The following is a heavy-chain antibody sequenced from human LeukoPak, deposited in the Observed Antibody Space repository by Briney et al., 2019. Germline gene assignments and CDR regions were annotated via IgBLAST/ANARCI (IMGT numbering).Heavy chain of an antibody. CDR2: ISAYNGNT. D-gene: IGHD4-11*01. J-gene: IGHJ5*02. CDR3: ARDIPGNHRDYSNLPRYNWFDP. CDR1: GYTFTSYG. V-gene: IGHV1-18*01. Sequence: ASVKVSCKASGYTFTSYGISWVRQAPGQGLEWMGWISAYNGNTNYAQKLQGRVTMTTDTSTSTAYMELRSLRSDDTAVYYCARDIPGNHRDYSNLPRYNWFDPWGQGTLVTVSS.